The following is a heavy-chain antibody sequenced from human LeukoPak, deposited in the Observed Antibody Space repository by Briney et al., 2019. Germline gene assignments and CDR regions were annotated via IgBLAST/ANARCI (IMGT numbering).Heavy chain of an antibody. CDR1: GYTFTSYG. Sequence: ASVKVSCKASGYTFTSYGISWVRQAPGQGLEWMGWISAYNGNTNYAQKLQGRVTMTTDTSTSTAYMERRSLRSDDTAVYYCARARDSSANLYYYYYGMDVWGQGTTVTVSS. V-gene: IGHV1-18*01. CDR3: ARARDSSANLYYYYYGMDV. J-gene: IGHJ6*02. CDR2: ISAYNGNT. D-gene: IGHD3-22*01.